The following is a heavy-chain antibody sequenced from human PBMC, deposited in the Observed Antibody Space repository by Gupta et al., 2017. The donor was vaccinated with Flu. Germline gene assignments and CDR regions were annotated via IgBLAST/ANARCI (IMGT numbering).Heavy chain of an antibody. J-gene: IGHJ4*02. CDR3: ARDPGTTVVNGSDY. D-gene: IGHD4-23*01. V-gene: IGHV1-69*04. CDR2: A. Sequence: ANYAQKFQGRVTITADKSTSTAYMELSSLRSEDTAVYYCARDPGTTVVNGSDYWGQGTLVTVSS.